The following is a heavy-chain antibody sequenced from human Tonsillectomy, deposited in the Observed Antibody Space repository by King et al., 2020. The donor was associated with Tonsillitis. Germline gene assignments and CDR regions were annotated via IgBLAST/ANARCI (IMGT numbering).Heavy chain of an antibody. CDR2: ICYDGSNK. V-gene: IGHV3-33*08. Sequence: HVQLVESGGGVVQPGRSLRLSCAASGFSFYSYGMHGVRQAPGKGLEWVAVICYDGSNKFYADSVKGRFTISRDNSKNTLYLQMNSLRAEDTAVYYCARDSGVSYGAADYWGQGTLVTVSS. D-gene: IGHD5-18*01. CDR3: ARDSGVSYGAADY. CDR1: GFSFYSYG. J-gene: IGHJ4*02.